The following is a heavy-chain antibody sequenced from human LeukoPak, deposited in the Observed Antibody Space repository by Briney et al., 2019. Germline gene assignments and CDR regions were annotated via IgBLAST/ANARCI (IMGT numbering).Heavy chain of an antibody. D-gene: IGHD3-9*01. CDR2: VKQDGSEK. V-gene: IGHV3-7*01. CDR3: ATLGIRYFDWFN. J-gene: IGHJ4*02. Sequence: GGSLRLSCAASGFIFSSYWMSWVRQAPGKGLGWVANVKQDGSEKYYVDSVEGRFTVSRDNAKNSLSLQMNSLRAEDTAVYYCATLGIRYFDWFNWGQGTLVTVSP. CDR1: GFIFSSYW.